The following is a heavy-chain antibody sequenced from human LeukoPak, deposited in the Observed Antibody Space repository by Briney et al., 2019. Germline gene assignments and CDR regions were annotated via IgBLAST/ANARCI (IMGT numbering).Heavy chain of an antibody. D-gene: IGHD3-22*01. Sequence: GASVTVSCKVSGYTLTELSMYWVRQAPGKGLEWMGGFDPEDGETIYAQKFQGRVTMTEDTSTDTAYMELSSLRSEDTAVYYCATAPNYYDSSGYRYWGQGTLVTVSS. CDR2: FDPEDGET. CDR1: GYTLTELS. V-gene: IGHV1-24*01. CDR3: ATAPNYYDSSGYRY. J-gene: IGHJ4*02.